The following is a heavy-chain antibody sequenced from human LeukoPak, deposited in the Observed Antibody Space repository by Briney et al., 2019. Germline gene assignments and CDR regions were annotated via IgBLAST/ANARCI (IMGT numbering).Heavy chain of an antibody. CDR1: GGSFSGYY. V-gene: IGHV4-34*12. Sequence: ASETLSLTCAVYGGSFSGYYWSWIRQPPGKGLEWIGYFFYTGNTYYNASLKSRVTISVDTSKNQFSLKVSSVTAADTAVYYCARHDYGDTTTAEYFQHWGQGTLVTVSS. D-gene: IGHD4-17*01. J-gene: IGHJ1*01. CDR2: FFYTGNT. CDR3: ARHDYGDTTTAEYFQH.